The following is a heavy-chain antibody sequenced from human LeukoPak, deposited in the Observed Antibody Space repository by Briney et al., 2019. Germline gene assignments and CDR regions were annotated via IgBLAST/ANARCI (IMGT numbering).Heavy chain of an antibody. V-gene: IGHV3-74*01. CDR1: GFTFSSCW. D-gene: IGHD3-22*01. CDR2: INSDGSST. CDR3: AKDRTHRRYYDSTGYYNQYDY. Sequence: PGGSLRLSCAASGFTFSSCWMHWVRQAPGKGLVWVARINSDGSSTSYADSVKGRFTISRDNAKNTLYLQMSSLRVEDTAVYYCAKDRTHRRYYDSTGYYNQYDYWGQGALVTVSS. J-gene: IGHJ4*02.